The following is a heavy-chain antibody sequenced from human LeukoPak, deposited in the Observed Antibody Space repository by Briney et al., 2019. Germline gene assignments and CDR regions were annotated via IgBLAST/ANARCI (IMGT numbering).Heavy chain of an antibody. Sequence: SETLSLTCTVSGYSISSGYYWGWIRQPPGKGLEWIGYIYYSGSTNYNPSLKSRVTISVDTSKNQFSLKLSSVTAADTAVYYCARGSSGYYYPAFDYWGQGTLVTVSS. D-gene: IGHD3-22*01. J-gene: IGHJ4*02. V-gene: IGHV4-38-2*02. CDR1: GYSISSGYY. CDR2: IYYSGST. CDR3: ARGSSGYYYPAFDY.